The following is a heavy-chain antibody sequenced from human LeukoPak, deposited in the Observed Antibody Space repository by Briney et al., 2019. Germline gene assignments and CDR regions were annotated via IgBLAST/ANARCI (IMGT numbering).Heavy chain of an antibody. V-gene: IGHV4-59*08. D-gene: IGHD3-10*01. CDR3: ARLNYYGSGSYYNWFDP. Sequence: SETLSLTCTVSGGSISSYYWSWIRQPPGKGLEWIGYIYYSGSTNYNPSLKSRVTISVDTSKNQSSLKLSSVTAADTAVYYCARLNYYGSGSYYNWFDPWGQGTLVTVSS. CDR2: IYYSGST. CDR1: GGSISSYY. J-gene: IGHJ5*02.